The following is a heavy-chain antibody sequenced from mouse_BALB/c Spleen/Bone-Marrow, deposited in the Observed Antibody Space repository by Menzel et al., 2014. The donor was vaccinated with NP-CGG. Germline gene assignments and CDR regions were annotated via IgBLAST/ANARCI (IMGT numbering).Heavy chain of an antibody. Sequence: VQLQQSGGGLVQPGGSLKLSCAASVFDFSRFWMSWVRQAPGKGLEWIGEINPDSSTINYTPSLKDKFIISRDNAKNTLYLQMSKVRYEDTALYYCARLNYYGNLFVWGAGTTVTVSS. CDR3: ARLNYYGNLFV. V-gene: IGHV4-1*02. J-gene: IGHJ1*01. CDR1: VFDFSRFW. D-gene: IGHD1-1*01. CDR2: INPDSSTI.